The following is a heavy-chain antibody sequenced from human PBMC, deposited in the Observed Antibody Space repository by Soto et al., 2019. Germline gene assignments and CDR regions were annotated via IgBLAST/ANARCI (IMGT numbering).Heavy chain of an antibody. D-gene: IGHD3-10*01. CDR1: GFTFNNYG. Sequence: QVQLVESGGGVVQPGRSLRLSCAASGFTFNNYGMYWVRQAPGKGLEWVAVIWYDGSNEYYADSVKGRFTISRDNSKNTXXLQMNSLRAEGTAVYHCARVQGRWYGSGSYEGLDVWGQGTTVTVSS. V-gene: IGHV3-33*01. CDR2: IWYDGSNE. J-gene: IGHJ6*02. CDR3: ARVQGRWYGSGSYEGLDV.